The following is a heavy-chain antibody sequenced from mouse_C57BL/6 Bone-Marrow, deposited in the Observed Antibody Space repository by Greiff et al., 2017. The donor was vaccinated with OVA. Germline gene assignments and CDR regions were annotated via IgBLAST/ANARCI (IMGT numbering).Heavy chain of an antibody. J-gene: IGHJ2*01. Sequence: QVQLQQPGAELVKPGASVKVSCKASGYTFTSYWMHWVKQRPGQGLEWIGVIDPSDSYTNYNQKFKGKATLTVDTSSSTAYMQLSSLTSEDSAVYYCARQHYGSSYWGQGTTLTVSS. CDR2: IDPSDSYT. D-gene: IGHD1-1*01. V-gene: IGHV1-59*01. CDR1: GYTFTSYW. CDR3: ARQHYGSSY.